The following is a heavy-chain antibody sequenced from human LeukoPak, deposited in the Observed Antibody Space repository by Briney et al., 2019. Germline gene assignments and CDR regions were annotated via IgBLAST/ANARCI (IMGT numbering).Heavy chain of an antibody. Sequence: PGGSLRLSCAASGFIFTNAWMNWVRQAPGKGLEWVGRIKSKTDGGTTDYAAPVKGRFTVSRDDSKSKLYLQMNNLRVEDTAMYYCAGGTGFIIKDWGQGTLVTVSS. CDR1: GFIFTNAW. V-gene: IGHV3-15*07. CDR2: IKSKTDGGTT. CDR3: AGGTGFIIKD. D-gene: IGHD3-9*01. J-gene: IGHJ4*02.